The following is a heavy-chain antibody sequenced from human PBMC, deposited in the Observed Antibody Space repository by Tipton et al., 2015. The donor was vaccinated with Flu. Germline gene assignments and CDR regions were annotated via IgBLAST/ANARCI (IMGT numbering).Heavy chain of an antibody. J-gene: IGHJ4*02. CDR3: ARASGSGTDVIFDY. D-gene: IGHD3-10*01. V-gene: IGHV4-4*07. Sequence: TLSLTCIVSGDSMSSFYWSWVRQPATKGLEWIGRIYTSGTTKYNPSLKSRVTMSVDTSKNQFSLRLSSVTAADTAAYYCARASGSGTDVIFDYWGQGMLVTVSS. CDR2: IYTSGTT. CDR1: GDSMSSFY.